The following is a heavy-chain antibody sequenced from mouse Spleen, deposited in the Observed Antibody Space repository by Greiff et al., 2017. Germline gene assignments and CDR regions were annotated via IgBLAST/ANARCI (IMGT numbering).Heavy chain of an antibody. CDR2: ISNGGGST. D-gene: IGHD1-1*01. CDR3: ARRDGSSGGFAY. Sequence: EVKLVESGGGLVQPGGSLKLSCATSGFTFSDYYMYWVRQTPEKRLEWVAYISNGGGSTYYPDTVKGRFTISRDNAKNTLYLQMSRLKSEDTAMYYCARRDGSSGGFAYWGQGTLVTVSA. V-gene: IGHV5-12*02. CDR1: GFTFSDYY. J-gene: IGHJ3*01.